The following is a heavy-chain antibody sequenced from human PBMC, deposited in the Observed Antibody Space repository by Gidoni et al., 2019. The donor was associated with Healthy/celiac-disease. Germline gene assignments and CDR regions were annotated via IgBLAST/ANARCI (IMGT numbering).Heavy chain of an antibody. V-gene: IGHV3-33*01. CDR2: IWYDGSNK. J-gene: IGHJ5*02. CDR3: ARANYGDYGGNWFDP. D-gene: IGHD4-17*01. CDR1: GFTFSSYG. Sequence: QVQLVESGGGVVQPGRSLRPSCAASGFTFSSYGMHWVRQAPGKGLEWVAVIWYDGSNKYYADSVKGRFTISRDNSKNTLYLQMNSLRAEDTAVYYCARANYGDYGGNWFDPWGQGTLVTVSS.